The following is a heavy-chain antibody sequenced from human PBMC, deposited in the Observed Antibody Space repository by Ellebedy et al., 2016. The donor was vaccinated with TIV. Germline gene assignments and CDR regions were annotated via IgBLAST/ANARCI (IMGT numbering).Heavy chain of an antibody. CDR1: GFSLSTSGVG. Sequence: SGPTLVKPTQTLTLTCTFSGFSLSTSGVGVGWIRQPPGKALEWLALIYWNDDERYSPSLKSRLTITKDTSKNQVVLTMTNMDPVDTATYYRAHSLLDTAIYDAFDIWGLGTMVTVSS. V-gene: IGHV2-5*01. CDR3: AHSLLDTAIYDAFDI. CDR2: IYWNDDE. D-gene: IGHD5-18*01. J-gene: IGHJ3*02.